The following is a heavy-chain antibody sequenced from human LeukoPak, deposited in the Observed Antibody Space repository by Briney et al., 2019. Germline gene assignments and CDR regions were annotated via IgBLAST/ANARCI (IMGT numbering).Heavy chain of an antibody. CDR3: ARGGGFYGSGTTHFDY. J-gene: IGHJ4*02. CDR1: GGSIISGSYA. CDR2: IYRSGST. V-gene: IGHV4-30-2*01. D-gene: IGHD3-10*01. Sequence: SETLSLTCAVSGGSIISGSYAWSWIRQPPGKGLEWIGYIYRSGSTSYNPSLKSRLSITIDKSKNQFSLNLRSVTAADTAFYYCARGGGFYGSGTTHFDYWGQGTLATVSS.